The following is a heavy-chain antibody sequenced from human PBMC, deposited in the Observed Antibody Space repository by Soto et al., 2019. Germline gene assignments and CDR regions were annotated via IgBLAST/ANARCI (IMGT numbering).Heavy chain of an antibody. CDR3: ARDKRYCSGGSCSYYFDY. J-gene: IGHJ4*02. V-gene: IGHV4-59*01. CDR1: GGSISSYY. D-gene: IGHD2-15*01. Sequence: QVQLQESGPGLVKPSETLSLTCTVSGGSISSYYWSWIRQPPGKGLEWIGYIYYSGSTNYNPSLNSRGTIAVDTSTNQFSLKLSSVTAADTAVYYCARDKRYCSGGSCSYYFDYWGQGTLVTVSS. CDR2: IYYSGST.